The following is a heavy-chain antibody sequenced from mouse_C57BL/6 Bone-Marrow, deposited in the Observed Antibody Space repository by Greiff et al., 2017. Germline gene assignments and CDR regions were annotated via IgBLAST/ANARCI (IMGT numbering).Heavy chain of an antibody. V-gene: IGHV1-52*01. CDR3: ARRDYDAMDY. Sequence: VKLQQPGAELVRPGSSVKLSCKASGYTFTSYWMHWVKQRPIQGLEWIGNIDPSDSETHYNQKFKDKATLTVDKSSSTAYMQLSSLTSEDSAVYYCARRDYDAMDYWGQGTSVTVSS. D-gene: IGHD3-3*01. CDR1: GYTFTSYW. J-gene: IGHJ4*01. CDR2: IDPSDSET.